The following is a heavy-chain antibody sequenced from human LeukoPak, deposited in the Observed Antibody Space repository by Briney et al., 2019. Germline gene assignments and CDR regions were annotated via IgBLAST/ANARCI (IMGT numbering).Heavy chain of an antibody. D-gene: IGHD2-8*02. J-gene: IGHJ5*02. V-gene: IGHV4-4*09. CDR1: GGSISSYY. CDR3: VRRFTGGARFDP. Sequence: PSETLSLTCAVSGGSISSYYWSWIRQPPGKGLEWVGYIYTNGSTNYNPSLKSRVTISVDTSKNQFSLKLSSVTAADTAVYYCVRRFTGGARFDPWGQGTLVTVSS. CDR2: IYTNGST.